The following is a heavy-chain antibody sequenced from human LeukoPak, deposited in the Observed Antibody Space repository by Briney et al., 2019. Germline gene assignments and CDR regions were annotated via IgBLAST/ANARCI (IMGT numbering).Heavy chain of an antibody. CDR3: ARRGVYGDQLWY. D-gene: IGHD4-17*01. Sequence: GESLKISCKGSGYSFTTYWISWVRQMPGKGLEWMGKIDPSDSYSNYSPSFEGHVTISVDKSTSNAYLQWSSMKASDTAVYYCARRGVYGDQLWYWGQGTLVTVSS. J-gene: IGHJ4*02. CDR1: GYSFTTYW. CDR2: IDPSDSYS. V-gene: IGHV5-10-1*01.